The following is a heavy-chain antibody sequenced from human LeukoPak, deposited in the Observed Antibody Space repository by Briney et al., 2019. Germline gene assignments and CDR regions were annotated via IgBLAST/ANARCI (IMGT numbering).Heavy chain of an antibody. Sequence: GSLRLSCAASGFTFSSYAMSWIRQPPGKGLEWIGYIYYSGGTNYNPSLKSRVTISVDTSKNQFSLKLSSVTAADTAVYYCAREMFGQGRWGQGTLVTVSS. D-gene: IGHD3-16*01. CDR1: GFTFSSYA. V-gene: IGHV4-59*01. CDR3: AREMFGQGR. CDR2: IYYSGGT. J-gene: IGHJ4*02.